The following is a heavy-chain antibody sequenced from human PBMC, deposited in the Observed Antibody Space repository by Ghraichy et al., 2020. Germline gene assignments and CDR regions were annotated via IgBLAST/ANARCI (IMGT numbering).Heavy chain of an antibody. J-gene: IGHJ4*02. Sequence: GESLNISCAASGFTFSSYGMHWVRQAPGKGLEWVAFIRYDGSNKYYADSVKGRFTISRDNSKNTLYLQMNSLRAEDTAVYYCAKDNYSDFDYWGQGTLVTVSS. CDR1: GFTFSSYG. CDR2: IRYDGSNK. D-gene: IGHD2-21*01. CDR3: AKDNYSDFDY. V-gene: IGHV3-30*02.